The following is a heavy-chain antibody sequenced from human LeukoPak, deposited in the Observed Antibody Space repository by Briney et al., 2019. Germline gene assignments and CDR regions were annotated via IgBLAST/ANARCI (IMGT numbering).Heavy chain of an antibody. D-gene: IGHD2-2*01. CDR3: ARAHSDIVVVPAGY. Sequence: GGSLRLSCAASGFTFSSYSMNWVRQAPGKGLEWVSSISSSSSYIYYADSVEGRFTISRDNAKNSLYLQMNSLRAEDTAVYYCARAHSDIVVVPAGYWGQGTLVTVSS. V-gene: IGHV3-21*01. CDR1: GFTFSSYS. J-gene: IGHJ4*02. CDR2: ISSSSSYI.